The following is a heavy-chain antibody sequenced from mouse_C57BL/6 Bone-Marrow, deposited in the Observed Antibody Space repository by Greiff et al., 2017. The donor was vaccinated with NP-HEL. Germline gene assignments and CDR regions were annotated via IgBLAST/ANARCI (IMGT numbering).Heavy chain of an antibody. CDR3: TTGGSSPYAMDY. V-gene: IGHV14-4*01. J-gene: IGHJ4*01. CDR1: GFNIKDDY. D-gene: IGHD1-1*01. Sequence: VQLKESGAELVRPGASVKLSCTVSGFNIKDDYMHWVKQRPEQGLEWIGWIDPENGDTEYASKVQGKATITADTSSNTAYLQLSSLTSEDTAVYYCTTGGSSPYAMDYWGQGTSVTVSS. CDR2: IDPENGDT.